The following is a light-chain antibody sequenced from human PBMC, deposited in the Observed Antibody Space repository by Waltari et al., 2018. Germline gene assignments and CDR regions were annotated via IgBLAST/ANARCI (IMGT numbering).Light chain of an antibody. CDR1: QSVRSS. Sequence: IVMTQSPATLSVSPGERATLSCRARQSVRSSLAWYQQKPGQAPRLLIYDASTRATGIPARFSGSGSGTEFTLTISSLQSEDFAVYYCQQYNIWPPWTFGQGTKVEIK. V-gene: IGKV3-15*01. CDR2: DAS. J-gene: IGKJ1*01. CDR3: QQYNIWPPWT.